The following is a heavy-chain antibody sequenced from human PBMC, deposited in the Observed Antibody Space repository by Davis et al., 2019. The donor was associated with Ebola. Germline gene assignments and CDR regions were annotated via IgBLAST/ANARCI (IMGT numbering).Heavy chain of an antibody. CDR3: ARGGYGYGMDV. V-gene: IGHV4-39*07. J-gene: IGHJ6*02. CDR2: INHSGST. Sequence: SETLSLTCTVSGGSISSSSYYWGWIRQPPGKGLEWIGEINHSGSTNYNPSLKSRVTISVDTSKNQFSLKLSSVTAADTAVYYCARGGYGYGMDVWGQGTTVTVSS. D-gene: IGHD3-10*01. CDR1: GGSISSSSYY.